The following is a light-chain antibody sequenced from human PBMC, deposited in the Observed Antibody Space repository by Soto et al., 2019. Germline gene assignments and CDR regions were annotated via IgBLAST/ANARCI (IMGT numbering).Light chain of an antibody. V-gene: IGKV3-20*01. CDR2: AAS. Sequence: EIVLTQSPGTLSLSPGERATLSCRASQSVSSNFLAWYQQKSGQAPRLLIYAASRRATGITGRLSGSGSGTGFTLTISRLEPEDFAVYYCQQYDSSPITFGQATRLEIK. J-gene: IGKJ5*01. CDR3: QQYDSSPIT. CDR1: QSVSSNF.